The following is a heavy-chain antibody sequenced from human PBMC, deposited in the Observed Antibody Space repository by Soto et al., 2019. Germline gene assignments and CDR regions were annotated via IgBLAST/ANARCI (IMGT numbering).Heavy chain of an antibody. V-gene: IGHV3-23*01. CDR3: AKDRTSGSPAPDY. CDR2: VSGSGFST. Sequence: GGSLRLSCAAPGFTFSSYAMSWVRQAPGKGLEWVSAVSGSGFSTYYADSVKGRFTISRHNSKNTLFLQMSSLRAEDTAVYYCAKDRTSGSPAPDYWGQGTLVTVSS. CDR1: GFTFSSYA. J-gene: IGHJ4*02. D-gene: IGHD1-26*01.